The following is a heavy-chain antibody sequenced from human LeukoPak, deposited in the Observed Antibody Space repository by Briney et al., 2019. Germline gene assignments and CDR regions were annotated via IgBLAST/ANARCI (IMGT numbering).Heavy chain of an antibody. V-gene: IGHV3-11*01. CDR1: GFTFSDYY. Sequence: GGSLRLSCAASGFTFSDYYMSWIRQAPGKGLEWVSYISSSGSTIYYADSVKGRFTISRDNAKNSLYLQMNSLRAEDTAVYYCARARSLLEVVVPAPDHYYGMDVWGQGTTVTVSS. D-gene: IGHD2-2*01. J-gene: IGHJ6*02. CDR3: ARARSLLEVVVPAPDHYYGMDV. CDR2: ISSSGSTI.